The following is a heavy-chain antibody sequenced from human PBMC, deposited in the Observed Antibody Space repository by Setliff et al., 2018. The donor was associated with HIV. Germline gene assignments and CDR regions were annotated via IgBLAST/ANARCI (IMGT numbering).Heavy chain of an antibody. V-gene: IGHV7-4-1*01. CDR3: ARDDYANTELDF. CDR2: INTNNGNP. CDR1: GYTFTDYG. D-gene: IGHD4-17*01. Sequence: ASVKVSCKASGYTFTDYGINWVRQAPGQGLEWMGWINTNNGNPTYAQGFTGRFVFSSDTSVRTAYLQIVGLKAEDTAVYFCARDDYANTELDFWGPGTLVTVSS. J-gene: IGHJ4*02.